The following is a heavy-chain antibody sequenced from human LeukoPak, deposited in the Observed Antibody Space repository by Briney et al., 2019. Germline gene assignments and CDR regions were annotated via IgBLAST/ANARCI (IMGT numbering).Heavy chain of an antibody. Sequence: GGSLRLSCAASGFTFSDYYMSWIRQAPGKGLEWVSYISSSSSTIYYAGSVKGRFTISRDNAKNSLYLQMNSLRAEDTAVYYCARGLGYSSSWYSRAESDFDYWGQGTLVTVSS. CDR3: ARGLGYSSSWYSRAESDFDY. D-gene: IGHD6-13*01. CDR1: GFTFSDYY. V-gene: IGHV3-11*04. CDR2: ISSSSSTI. J-gene: IGHJ4*02.